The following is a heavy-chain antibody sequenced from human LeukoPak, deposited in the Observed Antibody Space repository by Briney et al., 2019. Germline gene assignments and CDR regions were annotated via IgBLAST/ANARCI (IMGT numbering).Heavy chain of an antibody. Sequence: GGSLRLSCAASGFTFSSYWMSWVRQAPGKGLEWVANIKQDGSEKYYVDSVKGRFTISRDNAKNSLYLQMNSLRAEDTAVYYRARSASSGYYLHYYYYYMDVWGKGTTVTVSS. CDR1: GFTFSSYW. D-gene: IGHD3-22*01. J-gene: IGHJ6*03. CDR2: IKQDGSEK. CDR3: ARSASSGYYLHYYYYYMDV. V-gene: IGHV3-7*01.